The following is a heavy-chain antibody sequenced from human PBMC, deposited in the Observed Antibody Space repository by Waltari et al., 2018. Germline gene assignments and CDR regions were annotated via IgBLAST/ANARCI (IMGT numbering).Heavy chain of an antibody. CDR2: INRDGSN. Sequence: QVQLQQWGAGLLKPSGTLSLTCAVYGGSFSGYLWRWIRQPPGKGLEWIGQINRDGSNKFNPALKSRVAMSVDTIKSQISLRLSSVTAADAAVYYCARVGDYHGSGRFGLDVWGQGTRVTVSS. CDR1: GGSFSGYL. V-gene: IGHV4-34*01. D-gene: IGHD3-10*01. CDR3: ARVGDYHGSGRFGLDV. J-gene: IGHJ6*02.